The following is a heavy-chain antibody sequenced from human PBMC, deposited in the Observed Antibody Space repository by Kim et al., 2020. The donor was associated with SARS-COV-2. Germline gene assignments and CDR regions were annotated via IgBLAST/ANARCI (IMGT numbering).Heavy chain of an antibody. V-gene: IGHV3-49*04. J-gene: IGHJ4*02. CDR1: GFTFGDYA. CDR2: IRSKAYGGTT. D-gene: IGHD1-26*01. Sequence: GGSLRLSCTASGFTFGDYAMSWVRQAPGKGLEWVGFIRSKAYGGTTEYAASVKGRFTISRDNSKSIAYLQMNSLKTEDTAVYYCTVGRFDYWGQGTLVTVSS. CDR3: TVGRFDY.